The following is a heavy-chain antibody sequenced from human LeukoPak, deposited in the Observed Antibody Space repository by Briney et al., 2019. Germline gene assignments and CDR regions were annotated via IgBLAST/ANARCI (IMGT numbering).Heavy chain of an antibody. Sequence: GESLKISCTGSGYSVTNYWIGWVRQMPGKGLEWMGFMYPGDSDTRYSPYFQGQITISADKSISTAYLQWSSLKASDTAMYYCARPAAAGSGVNWFDPWGQGTLVTVSS. CDR1: GYSVTNYW. CDR2: MYPGDSDT. CDR3: ARPAAAGSGVNWFDP. J-gene: IGHJ5*02. V-gene: IGHV5-51*01. D-gene: IGHD6-13*01.